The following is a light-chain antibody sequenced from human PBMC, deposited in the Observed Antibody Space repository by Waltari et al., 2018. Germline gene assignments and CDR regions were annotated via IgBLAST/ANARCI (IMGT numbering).Light chain of an antibody. V-gene: IGKV3-15*01. CDR3: QQYNNWPPRT. CDR2: GAS. CDR1: PSVSSN. J-gene: IGKJ1*01. Sequence: EIVMTQPPAPMSASPGERAHPSCRASPSVSSNLAWYQQKPGQAPRLLIYGASTRATGIPARFSGSGSETEFTLTISSLQSEDFAVYYCQQYNNWPPRTFGQGTKVEIK.